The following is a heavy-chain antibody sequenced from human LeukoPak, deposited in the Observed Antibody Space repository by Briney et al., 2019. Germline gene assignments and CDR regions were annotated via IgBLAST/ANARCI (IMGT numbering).Heavy chain of an antibody. J-gene: IGHJ4*02. D-gene: IGHD2-15*01. CDR1: GFTFSSYG. Sequence: GGSLRLSCAASGFTFSSYGMHGVRQAPGKGLEWVAVIWYDGSNKYYADSVKGRFTISRDNSKNTLYLQMNSVRALDTAVYYCAREFSAADHWGQGTLVTVSS. V-gene: IGHV3-33*01. CDR3: AREFSAADH. CDR2: IWYDGSNK.